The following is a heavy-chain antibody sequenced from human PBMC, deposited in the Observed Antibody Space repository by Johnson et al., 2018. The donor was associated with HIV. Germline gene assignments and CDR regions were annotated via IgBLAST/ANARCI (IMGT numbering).Heavy chain of an antibody. CDR1: GFTFSSYG. Sequence: QVQLVESGGGVVQPGRSLRLSCTASGFTFSSYGIHWVRQAPGKGLEWVALIWYDGSNKYYADSVKGRFTISRDNSKNTLYLQMNSLRAEDTAVYYCAKDLFTEREDDVFDIWGQGTMVTVSS. CDR3: AKDLFTEREDDVFDI. V-gene: IGHV3-33*06. D-gene: IGHD1-26*01. CDR2: IWYDGSNK. J-gene: IGHJ3*02.